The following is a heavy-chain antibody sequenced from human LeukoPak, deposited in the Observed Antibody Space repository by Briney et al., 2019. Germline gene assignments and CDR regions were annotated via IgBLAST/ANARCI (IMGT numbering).Heavy chain of an antibody. CDR1: GYTFTSYD. Sequence: ASVKVSCKASGYTFTSYDINWVRQATGQGLEWMGWMNPNSGNTGYAQKFQGRVTMTRNTSISTAYMELRSLRSDDTAVYYCARDRPSSGWPPGVWFDPWGQGTLVTVSS. D-gene: IGHD6-19*01. V-gene: IGHV1-8*01. CDR2: MNPNSGNT. J-gene: IGHJ5*02. CDR3: ARDRPSSGWPPGVWFDP.